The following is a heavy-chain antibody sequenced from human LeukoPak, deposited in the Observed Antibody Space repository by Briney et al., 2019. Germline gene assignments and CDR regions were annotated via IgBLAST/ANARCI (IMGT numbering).Heavy chain of an antibody. J-gene: IGHJ6*03. Sequence: GGSLRLSCAASGFTFSDYYMSWIRQAPGKGLEWVSYISSSGSTIYYADSVKGRFTISRDNSKNTLYLQMNSLRAEDTAVYYCASGKGQWNDYYMDVWGKGTTVTVSS. D-gene: IGHD1-1*01. CDR1: GFTFSDYY. CDR3: ASGKGQWNDYYMDV. V-gene: IGHV3-11*04. CDR2: ISSSGSTI.